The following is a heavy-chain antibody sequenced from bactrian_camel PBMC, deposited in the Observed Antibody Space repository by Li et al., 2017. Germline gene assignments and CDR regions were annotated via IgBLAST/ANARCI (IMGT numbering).Heavy chain of an antibody. CDR3: AKGRPRLGLVAADLD. V-gene: IGHV3S31*01. D-gene: IGHD7*01. CDR2: IRRDGDE. Sequence: VQLVESGGGSVQAGGSLRLSCTHSGYTSSRHCMGWFRQAPGKAREGIAGIRRDGDEYYADSVRGRFTISRDNAKNTLYLQLDSLSTEDTATYYCAKGRPRLGLVAADLDRGQGTQVTVS. J-gene: IGHJ4*01. CDR1: GYTSSRHC.